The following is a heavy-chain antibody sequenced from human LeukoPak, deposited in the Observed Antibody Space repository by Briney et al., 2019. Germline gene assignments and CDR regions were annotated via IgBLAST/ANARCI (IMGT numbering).Heavy chain of an antibody. CDR2: ILYSGNT. CDR1: GGSISSNDYY. CDR3: SRYIRRRPQFDY. Sequence: SETLSLTCTVSGGSISSNDYYWGWIRQPPGKGLEWIGNILYSGNTFHHPSRKSRITIAVDTSKNQFSLKLSSVTAADTAVYYCSRYIRRRPQFDYWGQGTLVTVSS. J-gene: IGHJ4*02. V-gene: IGHV4-39*01.